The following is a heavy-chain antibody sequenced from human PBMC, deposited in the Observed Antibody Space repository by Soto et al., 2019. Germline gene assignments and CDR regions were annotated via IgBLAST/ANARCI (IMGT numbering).Heavy chain of an antibody. Sequence: QLQLQESGPGLVKPSETLSLTCTVSGASVSSSSYYWGWIRQPPGKGLEWIGTIYSGGHTYYNPSLKSRVTISIDTSKNQFSLRLSSVSASDTAVYYCARQPLGEAVPMLGPWGQGALVTVSS. J-gene: IGHJ5*02. V-gene: IGHV4-39*01. CDR2: IYSGGHT. CDR1: GASVSSSSYY. CDR3: ARQPLGEAVPMLGP. D-gene: IGHD6-19*01.